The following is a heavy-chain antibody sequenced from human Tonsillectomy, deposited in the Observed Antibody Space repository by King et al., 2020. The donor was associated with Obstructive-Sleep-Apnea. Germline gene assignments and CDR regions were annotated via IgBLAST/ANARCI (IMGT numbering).Heavy chain of an antibody. Sequence: VQLVESGPGLVKPTQTLSLSCVVSGGSISGGAYSWSWIRQPPGKGLEWIGYIYYSGSTYYNPSLKSRVTISVDTSKNQFSLKLSSVTAADTAVYYCARGGIFGVVAYFDFWGQGTLVTVSS. CDR2: IYYSGST. J-gene: IGHJ4*02. CDR3: ARGGIFGVVAYFDF. CDR1: GGSISGGAYS. D-gene: IGHD3-3*01. V-gene: IGHV4-30-4*07.